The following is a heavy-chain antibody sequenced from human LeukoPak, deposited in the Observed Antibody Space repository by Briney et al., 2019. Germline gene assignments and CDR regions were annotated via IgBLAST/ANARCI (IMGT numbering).Heavy chain of an antibody. CDR2: INPNSGGT. J-gene: IGHJ4*02. Sequence: ASVKVSCKASGYTFTGYYMHWVRQAPGQGLEWMGWINPNSGGTNYAQKFQGRVTMTRDTSIGTAYMELSRLRSDDTAVYYCARELITTSTRNFDYWGQGTLVTVSA. CDR1: GYTFTGYY. V-gene: IGHV1-2*02. CDR3: ARELITTSTRNFDY. D-gene: IGHD2-8*01.